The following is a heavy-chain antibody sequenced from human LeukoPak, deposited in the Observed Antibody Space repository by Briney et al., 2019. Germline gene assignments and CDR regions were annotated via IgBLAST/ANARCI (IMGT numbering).Heavy chain of an antibody. CDR1: GFTFNFYS. Sequence: GGSLRLSCAASGFTFNFYSMNWVRQAPGKGLEWVAVIAYDGGNKYYADSVKGRFTISRDNSKNTLFLQMNSLRAEDTAVYYCARDSSPWYYYDRSGSNGFDPWGQGTLVTVSS. J-gene: IGHJ5*02. D-gene: IGHD3-22*01. CDR2: IAYDGGNK. CDR3: ARDSSPWYYYDRSGSNGFDP. V-gene: IGHV3-30*03.